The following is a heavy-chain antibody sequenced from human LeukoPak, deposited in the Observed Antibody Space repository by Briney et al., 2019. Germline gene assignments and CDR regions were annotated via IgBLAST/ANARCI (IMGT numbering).Heavy chain of an antibody. CDR2: ISWNSGSI. V-gene: IGHV3-9*01. D-gene: IGHD3-9*01. J-gene: IGHJ4*02. Sequence: PGGSLRLSCAASGFTFDDYAMHWVRQAPGKGLEWVSGISWNSGSIGYADSVKGRLTISRDNAKNSLYLQMNSLRAEDTALYYCAKGRQGLRYFDWSYFDYWGQGTLVTVSS. CDR1: GFTFDDYA. CDR3: AKGRQGLRYFDWSYFDY.